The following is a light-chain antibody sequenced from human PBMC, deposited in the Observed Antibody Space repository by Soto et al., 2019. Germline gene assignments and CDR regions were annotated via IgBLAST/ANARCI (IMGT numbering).Light chain of an antibody. CDR1: SSAVGGYNY. CDR3: SSYTSSSTLVV. CDR2: DVS. Sequence: QSALTQPASVSGSPGQSITIYCTGTSSAVGGYNYVSWYQQHPGKAPKLMIYDVSNRPSGVSNRFSGSKSGNTASLTISGLQAEDEDDYYCSSYTSSSTLVVFGGGTKVTVL. J-gene: IGLJ2*01. V-gene: IGLV2-14*01.